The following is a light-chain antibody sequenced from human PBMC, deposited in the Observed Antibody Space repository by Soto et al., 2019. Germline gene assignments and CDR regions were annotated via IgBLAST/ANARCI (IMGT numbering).Light chain of an antibody. J-gene: IGKJ4*02. CDR1: QGISSY. CDR2: AAS. V-gene: IGKV1-8*01. CDR3: QLYHNWLT. Sequence: AIRMTQSPSSFSASTGDRVTITCRASQGISSYLAWYQQKPGKAPKLLIYAASTLQSGVPSRFSGSGSGTDFTLTSSCLQSEYFALYYCQLYHNWLTIRVGTQVNIK.